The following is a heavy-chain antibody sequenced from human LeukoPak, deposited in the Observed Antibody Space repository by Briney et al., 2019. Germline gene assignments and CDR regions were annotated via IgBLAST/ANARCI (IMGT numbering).Heavy chain of an antibody. CDR1: GFTFDDYA. CDR3: AHSVGATLFQDDAFDI. V-gene: IGHV3-9*01. D-gene: IGHD1-26*01. CDR2: ISWNSGSI. J-gene: IGHJ3*02. Sequence: GGSLRLSCAASGFTFDDYAMHWVRQAPGKGLEWVSGISWNSGSIGYADSVKGRFTISRDNAKSSLYLQMNSLRAEDTALYYCAHSVGATLFQDDAFDIWGQGTMVTVSS.